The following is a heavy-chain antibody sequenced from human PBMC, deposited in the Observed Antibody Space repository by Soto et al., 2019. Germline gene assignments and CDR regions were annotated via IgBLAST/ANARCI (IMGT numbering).Heavy chain of an antibody. J-gene: IGHJ6*02. CDR2: IDPSDSYT. Sequence: GESLKISCKGCGCSFTSYWISWVRQMPGKGLEWMGRIDPSDSYTNYSPSFQGHVTISADKSISTAYPQWSSLKASDTAMYYCARDYGDYVRFWYYGMDVWGQGTTVTVSS. CDR3: ARDYGDYVRFWYYGMDV. CDR1: GCSFTSYW. D-gene: IGHD4-17*01. V-gene: IGHV5-10-1*01.